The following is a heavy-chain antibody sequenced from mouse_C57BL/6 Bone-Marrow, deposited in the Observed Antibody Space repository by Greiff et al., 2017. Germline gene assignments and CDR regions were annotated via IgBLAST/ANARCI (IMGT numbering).Heavy chain of an antibody. CDR1: GFTFSEYG. CDR2: ISSGSSTI. J-gene: IGHJ2*01. D-gene: IGHD1-1*01. V-gene: IGHV5-17*01. Sequence: EVQLVESWGGLVKPGGSLKLSCAASGFTFSEYGMHWVRQAPEKGLEWVAYISSGSSTIYYADTVKGRFTISRDNAQNPLFLQLTSLRSEDTAMYYCAGYYYGSRGYYFDYWGQGTTLTVSS. CDR3: AGYYYGSRGYYFDY.